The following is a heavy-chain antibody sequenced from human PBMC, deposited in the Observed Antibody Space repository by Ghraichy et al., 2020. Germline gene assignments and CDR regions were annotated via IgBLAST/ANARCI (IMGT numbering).Heavy chain of an antibody. Sequence: GESLNISCAASGFTFSSYGMNWVRQAPGKGLEWVSSITSSSSSIYYADSVKGRFTISRDNAKSLLYLQMNSLRAEDTAEYYCATYYDTWTGSYSDYWGQGTLVTVSS. D-gene: IGHD3-9*01. CDR1: GFTFSSYG. CDR2: ITSSSSSI. CDR3: ATYYDTWTGSYSDY. J-gene: IGHJ4*02. V-gene: IGHV3-21*06.